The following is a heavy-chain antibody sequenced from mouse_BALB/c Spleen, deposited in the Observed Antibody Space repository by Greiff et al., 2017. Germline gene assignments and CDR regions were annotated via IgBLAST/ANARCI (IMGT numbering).Heavy chain of an antibody. V-gene: IGHV1-77*01. CDR3: ARWFITTATDAMDY. D-gene: IGHD1-2*01. Sequence: VQLQQSGPELVKPGASVKMSCKASGYTFTDYVISWVKQRTGQGLELIGEIYPGSGSTYYNEKFKGKATLTADKSSNTAYMQLSSLTSEDSAVYFCARWFITTATDAMDYWGQGTSVTVSS. J-gene: IGHJ4*01. CDR1: GYTFTDYV. CDR2: IYPGSGST.